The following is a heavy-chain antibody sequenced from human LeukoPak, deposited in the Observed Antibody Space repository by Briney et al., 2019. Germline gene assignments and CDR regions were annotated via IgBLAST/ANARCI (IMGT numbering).Heavy chain of an antibody. Sequence: GASVKVSCKAAGYTFVSHGISWVRQAPGQGLEWMGIINPSGGSTSYAQKFQGRVTMTRDTSTSTVYMELSSLRSEDTAAYYCARDLRSGFDYWGQGTLVTVSS. J-gene: IGHJ4*02. V-gene: IGHV1-46*01. CDR3: ARDLRSGFDY. CDR2: INPSGGST. CDR1: GYTFVSHG. D-gene: IGHD2-15*01.